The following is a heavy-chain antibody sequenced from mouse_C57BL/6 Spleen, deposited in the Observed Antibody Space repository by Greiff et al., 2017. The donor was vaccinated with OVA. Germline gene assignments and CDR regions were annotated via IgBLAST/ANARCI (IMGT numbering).Heavy chain of an antibody. Sequence: EVKLMESGPGLVKPSQSLSLTCSVTGYSISSGYYWNWIRQFPGNKLEWMGYISYDGSNNYNPSLKNRISITRDTSKNQFFLKLNSVTTEDTATYYRAKEGNYYGSSPFAYWGQGTLVTVSA. CDR1: GYSISSGYY. V-gene: IGHV3-6*01. CDR2: ISYDGSN. J-gene: IGHJ3*01. CDR3: AKEGNYYGSSPFAY. D-gene: IGHD1-1*01.